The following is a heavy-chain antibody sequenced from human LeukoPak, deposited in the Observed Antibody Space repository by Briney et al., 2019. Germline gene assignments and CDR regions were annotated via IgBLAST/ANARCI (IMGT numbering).Heavy chain of an antibody. J-gene: IGHJ3*02. CDR2: ISSSSSAT. D-gene: IGHD6-6*01. CDR1: GFTFSSYS. V-gene: IGHV3-48*01. CDR3: VREYSSSSGRAFDI. Sequence: HPGGSLRLSCAASGFTFSSYSMNWVRQGPGKGLEWVSYISSSSSATHYADSVKGRFTISRDNAKNSLYLQMNSLRAEDTAVYYCVREYSSSSGRAFDIWGQGTMATVSS.